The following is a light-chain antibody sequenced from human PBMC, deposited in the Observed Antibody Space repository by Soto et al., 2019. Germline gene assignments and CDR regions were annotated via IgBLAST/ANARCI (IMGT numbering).Light chain of an antibody. J-gene: IGKJ1*01. V-gene: IGKV3-20*01. CDR1: HTISSSY. CDR2: GIS. Sequence: ENELTQSPGTLYLSPGERATLSCRASHTISSSYLAWYQQKPGQAPRLLMYGISRRATGIPDRFSGSGSGTDLTLYISRLEPEDFAVYYCQQYVTSSPRTFGQGKKVEIK. CDR3: QQYVTSSPRT.